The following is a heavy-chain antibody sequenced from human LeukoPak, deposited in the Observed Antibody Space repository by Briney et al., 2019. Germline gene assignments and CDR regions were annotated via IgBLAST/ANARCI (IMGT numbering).Heavy chain of an antibody. V-gene: IGHV4-4*02. J-gene: IGHJ4*02. CDR3: ARKKLGIRLRYFDY. Sequence: PSGTLSLTCAVSGDSTTNNNYWWTWVRQPPGKGLEWIGVINHSGSTNYNPSLKSRVTISVDTSKNQFSLKLSSVTAADTAVYYCARKKLGIRLRYFDYWGQGTLVTVSS. CDR2: INHSGST. CDR1: GDSTTNNNYW. D-gene: IGHD7-27*01.